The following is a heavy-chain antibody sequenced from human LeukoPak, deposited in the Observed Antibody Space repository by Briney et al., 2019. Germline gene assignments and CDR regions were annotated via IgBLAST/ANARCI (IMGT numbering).Heavy chain of an antibody. CDR3: AKRGAEVGATVAPGDY. V-gene: IGHV3-23*01. D-gene: IGHD1-26*01. CDR1: GFTFSSYA. J-gene: IGHJ4*02. Sequence: GGSLRLSCAASGFTFSSYAMSWVRQAPGKGLEWVSAISGSGGSTYYADSVKGRFTISGDNSKNTLYLQMNSLRAEDTAVYYCAKRGAEVGATVAPGDYWGQGTLVTVSS. CDR2: ISGSGGST.